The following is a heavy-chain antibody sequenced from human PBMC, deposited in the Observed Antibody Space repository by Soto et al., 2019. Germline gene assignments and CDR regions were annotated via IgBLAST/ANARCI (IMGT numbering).Heavy chain of an antibody. CDR3: AGEAYYYDRSGYYSNLDY. Sequence: SETLSLTCTFSGGSSSSGDYYWSWIRQPPGKGLEWIGYIYYSGSTYYNPSLKSRVTISVDTSKNQFSLKLSSVTAADTAVYYCAGEAYYYDRSGYYSNLDYWGQGTLVTVSS. CDR1: GGSSSSGDYY. J-gene: IGHJ4*02. CDR2: IYYSGST. D-gene: IGHD3-22*01. V-gene: IGHV4-30-4*01.